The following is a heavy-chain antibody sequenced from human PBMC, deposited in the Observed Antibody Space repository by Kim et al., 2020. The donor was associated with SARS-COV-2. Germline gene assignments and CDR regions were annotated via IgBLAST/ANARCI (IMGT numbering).Heavy chain of an antibody. CDR2: IYYSGST. D-gene: IGHD3-22*01. Sequence: SETLSLTCTVSGGSISSYYWSWIRQPPGKGLEWIGYIYYSGSTNYNPSLKSRVTISVDTSKNQFSLKLSSVTAADTAVYYCARDRAYYYDSSGYYYGPYYNGMDVWGQETTVTVSS. CDR3: ARDRAYYYDSSGYYYGPYYNGMDV. V-gene: IGHV4-59*01. CDR1: GGSISSYY. J-gene: IGHJ6*02.